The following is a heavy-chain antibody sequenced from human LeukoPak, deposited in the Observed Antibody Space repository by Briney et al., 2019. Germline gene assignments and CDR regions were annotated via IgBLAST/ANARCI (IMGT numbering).Heavy chain of an antibody. D-gene: IGHD2-15*01. CDR2: INPNSGGT. CDR1: GYTFTGYY. V-gene: IGHV1-2*02. Sequence: ASVKVSCKASGYTFTGYYMHWVRQAPGQGLEWMGWINPNSGGTNYAQKFQGRVTMTRDTSISTAYMELSRLRSDDTAVYYCARSPAIRNCSGGSCCLFDYWGQGTLVTVSS. CDR3: ARSPAIRNCSGGSCCLFDY. J-gene: IGHJ4*02.